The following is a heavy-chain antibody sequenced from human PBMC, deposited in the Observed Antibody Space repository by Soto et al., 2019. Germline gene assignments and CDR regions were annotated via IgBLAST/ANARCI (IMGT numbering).Heavy chain of an antibody. CDR1: GNSVSNSRYY. D-gene: IGHD3-22*01. CDR3: ARRIYSDSNGYYFPGWYDR. CDR2: ISYSGNT. Sequence: SAPLSPTCTDSGNSVSNSRYYWGWIRQPPGKGLEWIGSISYSGNTYDNPSHKSRVALYIDTSKNLFSLNLSPVTAADTAVYYCARRIYSDSNGYYFPGWYDRWGQGTLVTVS. V-gene: IGHV4-39*01. J-gene: IGHJ5*02.